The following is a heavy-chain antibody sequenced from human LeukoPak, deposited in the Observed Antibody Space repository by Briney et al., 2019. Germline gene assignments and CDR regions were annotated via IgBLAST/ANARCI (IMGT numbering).Heavy chain of an antibody. V-gene: IGHV4-34*01. D-gene: IGHD5-24*01. CDR3: ARGQRDGYNFDY. CDR2: INHSGST. J-gene: IGHJ4*02. CDR1: GGSFSGYY. Sequence: KTSETLPLTCAVYGGSFSGYYWSWIRQPPGKGLEWIGEINHSGSTNYNPSLKSRVTISVDTSKNQFSLKLSSVTAADTAVYYCARGQRDGYNFDYWGQGTLVTVSS.